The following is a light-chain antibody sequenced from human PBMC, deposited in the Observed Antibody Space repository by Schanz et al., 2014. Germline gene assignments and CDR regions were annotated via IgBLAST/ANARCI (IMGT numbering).Light chain of an antibody. CDR3: QQYGRSPLYT. J-gene: IGKJ2*01. V-gene: IGKV4-1*01. CDR1: QSVLYSSNNRNY. CDR2: WAS. Sequence: DIVMTQSPDSLAVSLGERATINCKSSQSVLYSSNNRNYLAWYQQKPGQPPKLLIYWASTRESGVPDRFSGSGSATDFTLTISSLEPEDFAVYYCQQYGRSPLYTFGQGTKLEIK.